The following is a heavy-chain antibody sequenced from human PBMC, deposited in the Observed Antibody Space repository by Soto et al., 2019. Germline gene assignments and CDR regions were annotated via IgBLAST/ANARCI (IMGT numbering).Heavy chain of an antibody. CDR3: AKVRDCSGGTCYSWWFDP. J-gene: IGHJ5*02. CDR2: ISYSGRT. V-gene: IGHV4-59*01. CDR1: GGSISSYY. Sequence: SETLSLTCTVSGGSISSYYWSWIRQPPAKGLEWIGHISYSGRTSYNSSLKSRVTISVDTSKSQLSLKLSSVTAADTAVYYCAKVRDCSGGTCYSWWFDPWGQGTLVTVSS. D-gene: IGHD2-15*01.